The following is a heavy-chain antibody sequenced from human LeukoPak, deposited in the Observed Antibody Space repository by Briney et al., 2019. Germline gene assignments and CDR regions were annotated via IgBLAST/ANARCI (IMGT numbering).Heavy chain of an antibody. CDR3: ASDDYGDHRGYFQH. CDR1: GGTFSSYA. CDR2: IIPIFGTA. J-gene: IGHJ1*01. Sequence: SVKVSCKASGGTFSSYAISWVRQAPGQGLEWMGGIIPIFGTANYAQKFQGRVTITADESTSTAYMELRSLRSEDTAVYHCASDDYGDHRGYFQHWGQGTLVTVSS. D-gene: IGHD4-17*01. V-gene: IGHV1-69*13.